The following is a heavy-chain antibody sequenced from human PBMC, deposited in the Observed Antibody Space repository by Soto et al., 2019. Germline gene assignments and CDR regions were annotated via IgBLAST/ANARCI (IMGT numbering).Heavy chain of an antibody. Sequence: GGSLRLSCAASGFTFSSYGMHWVRQAPGKGLEWVAVISYDGSNKYYADTVKGRFTISRDNSKNTLYLQMNSLRAEDTAVYYCAKDRKYLSWSFDYWGQGTLVTVSS. CDR1: GFTFSSYG. V-gene: IGHV3-30*18. CDR2: ISYDGSNK. CDR3: AKDRKYLSWSFDY. J-gene: IGHJ4*02.